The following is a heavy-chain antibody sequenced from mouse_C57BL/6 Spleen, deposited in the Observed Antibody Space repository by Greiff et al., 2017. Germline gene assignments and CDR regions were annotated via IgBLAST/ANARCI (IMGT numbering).Heavy chain of an antibody. Sequence: LMESGPELVKPGASVKISCKASGYTFTDYYINWVKQRPGQGLEWIGWIYPGSGTTKYNEKFKGKATLTVDTSSSTAYMQLSSLTSEDSAVYFCARPIYYYSSSSYWYFDVWGTGTTVTVSS. J-gene: IGHJ1*03. CDR1: GYTFTDYY. CDR3: ARPIYYYSSSSYWYFDV. D-gene: IGHD1-1*01. CDR2: IYPGSGTT. V-gene: IGHV1-84*01.